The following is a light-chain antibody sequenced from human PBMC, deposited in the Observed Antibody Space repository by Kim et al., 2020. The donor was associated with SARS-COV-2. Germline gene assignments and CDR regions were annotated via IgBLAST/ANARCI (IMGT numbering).Light chain of an antibody. CDR3: QVWDNSNDYPNA. V-gene: IGLV3-21*04. CDR2: YDS. CDR1: NIGGRS. Sequence: SYELTQPPSVSVAPGKTAIITCGGNNIGGRSVHWYQQTPGQAPVLVIYYDSDRPSGIPERFSGSNAGNTATLTISRVEAGDEADYYCQVWDNSNDYPNAFGTGTKVTVL. J-gene: IGLJ1*01.